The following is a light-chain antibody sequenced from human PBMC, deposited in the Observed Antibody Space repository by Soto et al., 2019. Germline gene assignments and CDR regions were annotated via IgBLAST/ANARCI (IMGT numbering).Light chain of an antibody. CDR3: RSYTTSSIHVV. CDR1: SSDVGSYNY. V-gene: IGLV2-14*01. Sequence: QSALTQPASVSGSPGQSITISCTGTSSDVGSYNYVSWYQQYPGKAPKLMIYDVSNRPSGVSYRFSGSKSGNTASLTISGLQAEDEADYYCRSYTTSSIHVVFGGGTKLTVL. CDR2: DVS. J-gene: IGLJ2*01.